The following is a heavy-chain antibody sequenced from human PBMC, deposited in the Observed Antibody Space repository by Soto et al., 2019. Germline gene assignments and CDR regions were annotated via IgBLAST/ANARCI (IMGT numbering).Heavy chain of an antibody. J-gene: IGHJ4*02. Sequence: SVKVSCKASGGTFSSYAISWVRQAPGQGLEWMGGIIPIFGTANYAQKFQGRVTITADESTSTAYMELSSLRSEDTAVYYCARALSAYCGGDCYGPFDYWGQGTLVTVSS. D-gene: IGHD2-21*02. V-gene: IGHV1-69*13. CDR3: ARALSAYCGGDCYGPFDY. CDR2: IIPIFGTA. CDR1: GGTFSSYA.